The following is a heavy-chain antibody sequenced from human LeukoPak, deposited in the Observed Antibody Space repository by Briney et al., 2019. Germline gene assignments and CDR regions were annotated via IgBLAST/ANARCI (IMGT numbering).Heavy chain of an antibody. CDR3: AKDREYSYVYDAFDI. D-gene: IGHD3-16*01. CDR1: GFTFSSYA. J-gene: IGHJ3*02. Sequence: GGSLRLSCAASGFTFSSYAMSWVRQAPGKGLEWVSGMSGSGGSTHYADSVKGRFTISRDNSKNTLYLQMNTLRAEDTAVYYCAKDREYSYVYDAFDIWGQGILVTVSS. CDR2: MSGSGGST. V-gene: IGHV3-23*01.